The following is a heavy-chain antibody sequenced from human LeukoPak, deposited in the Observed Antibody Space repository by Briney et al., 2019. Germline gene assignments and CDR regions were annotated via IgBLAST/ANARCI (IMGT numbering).Heavy chain of an antibody. Sequence: GGSLRLSCAASGYTFSSYAMHWVRQAPGKGLEWVAVISYDGSNKYYADSVKGRSTISRDNSKNTLYLQMNSLRAEDTAVYYCARDLRKYSGSSLDYWGQGTLVTVSP. J-gene: IGHJ4*02. CDR3: ARDLRKYSGSSLDY. CDR1: GYTFSSYA. V-gene: IGHV3-30*04. CDR2: ISYDGSNK. D-gene: IGHD1-26*01.